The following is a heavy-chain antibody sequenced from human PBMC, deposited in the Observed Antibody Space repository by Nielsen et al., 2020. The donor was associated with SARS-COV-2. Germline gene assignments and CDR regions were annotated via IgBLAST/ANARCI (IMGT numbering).Heavy chain of an antibody. V-gene: IGHV4-34*01. J-gene: IGHJ6*02. Sequence: PGKGLEWIGEINHSGSTNYNPSLKSRVTISVDTSKNQFSLKLSSVTAADTAVYYCARLGIAAAGTSYYYYGMDVWGQGTTVTVSS. CDR2: INHSGST. CDR3: ARLGIAAAGTSYYYYGMDV. D-gene: IGHD6-13*01.